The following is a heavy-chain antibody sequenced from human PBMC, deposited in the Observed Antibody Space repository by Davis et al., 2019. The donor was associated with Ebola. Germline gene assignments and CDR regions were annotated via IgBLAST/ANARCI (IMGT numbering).Heavy chain of an antibody. Sequence: MPSETLSLTCTVSGGSISHYYWNWIRQAPGKGLEWVGYIYHRGDTFYNPSLGSRVTISVDRSKNRFSLTLTSVTAADTAMYYCARTRVILTTRTFDPWGQGALVTVSS. D-gene: IGHD3-22*01. J-gene: IGHJ5*02. V-gene: IGHV4-59*12. CDR2: IYHRGDT. CDR1: GGSISHYY. CDR3: ARTRVILTTRTFDP.